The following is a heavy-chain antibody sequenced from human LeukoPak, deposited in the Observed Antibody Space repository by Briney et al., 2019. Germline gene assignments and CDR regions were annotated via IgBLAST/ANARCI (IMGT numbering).Heavy chain of an antibody. V-gene: IGHV3-11*01. D-gene: IGHD1-26*01. J-gene: IGHJ4*02. Sequence: GGSLRLSCAASGFTFSDYYMSWIRQAPGKGLEWVSYVSSGGSTIYYADSVKGRFTISRDNAKNSLYLQMNSLRAEDTALYYCASGGIYYGAAFDFWGQGSLVTVSA. CDR1: GFTFSDYY. CDR3: ASGGIYYGAAFDF. CDR2: VSSGGSTI.